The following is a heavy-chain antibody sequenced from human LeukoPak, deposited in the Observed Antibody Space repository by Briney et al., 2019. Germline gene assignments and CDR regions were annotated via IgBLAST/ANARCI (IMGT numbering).Heavy chain of an antibody. CDR3: AKSRDYEDFDY. J-gene: IGHJ4*02. CDR2: ITGSGGFT. V-gene: IGHV3-23*01. D-gene: IGHD4-17*01. Sequence: SGGSLRLSCAASGFTFTNAWMSWVRQAPGKGLEWVSTITGSGGFTYYADSVKGRFTISRDNSKNTLYLQMNSLRAEDTAVYYCAKSRDYEDFDYWGQGTLVTVSS. CDR1: GFTFTNAW.